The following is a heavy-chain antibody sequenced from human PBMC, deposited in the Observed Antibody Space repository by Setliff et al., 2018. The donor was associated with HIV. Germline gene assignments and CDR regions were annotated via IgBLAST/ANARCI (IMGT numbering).Heavy chain of an antibody. V-gene: IGHV1-18*01. CDR1: GYTFTNYG. CDR2: ISGYNGNT. J-gene: IGHJ4*02. Sequence: ASVKVSCKASGYTFTNYGISWVRQAPGQGLEWMGWISGYNGNTNYVQKFQGRVTMTTDTSTRTAYMELRSLRSGDTAVYYCARDSRSSIAPYNFDYWGQGTVVTVSS. D-gene: IGHD6-6*01. CDR3: ARDSRSSIAPYNFDY.